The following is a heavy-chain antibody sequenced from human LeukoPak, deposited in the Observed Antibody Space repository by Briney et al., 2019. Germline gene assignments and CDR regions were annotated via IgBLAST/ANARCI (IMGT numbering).Heavy chain of an antibody. J-gene: IGHJ4*02. CDR1: GFTFSSYW. Sequence: PGGSLRLSCSASGFTFSSYWMSWVRQAPGKGLEGVAVISYDGSNKYYADSVKGRFTISGENSKNTLYLQMNSLRAEETAVYYCARGDKYNSSGFYYGIDYWGQGTLVTVSS. CDR2: ISYDGSNK. D-gene: IGHD3-22*01. V-gene: IGHV3-30*03. CDR3: ARGDKYNSSGFYYGIDY.